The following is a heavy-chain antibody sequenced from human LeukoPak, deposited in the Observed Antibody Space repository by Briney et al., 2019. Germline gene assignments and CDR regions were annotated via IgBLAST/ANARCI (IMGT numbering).Heavy chain of an antibody. CDR3: ARKAYDYVSYFDY. D-gene: IGHD3-16*01. CDR1: GFTFSTYW. V-gene: IGHV3-7*01. Sequence: GGSLRLSCAASGFTFSTYWMSWVRQAPGKGLEWVANINQDGSEKYYVDSGKGRFTISRDSAKNSLYLQMNSLRAEDTAVYYCARKAYDYVSYFDYWGQGTLVTVSS. CDR2: INQDGSEK. J-gene: IGHJ4*02.